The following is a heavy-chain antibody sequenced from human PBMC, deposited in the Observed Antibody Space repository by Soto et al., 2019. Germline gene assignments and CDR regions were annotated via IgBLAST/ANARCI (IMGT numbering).Heavy chain of an antibody. CDR3: ARAIGNQIDY. V-gene: IGHV1-69*01. J-gene: IGHJ4*02. Sequence: SEKGSCTASGGSFSSYAISWVRQAPGQGLELMGGIIPIFGTANYAQKFQGRVTLTADESTSTAYMELISLRSEDTAVYYCARAIGNQIDYWGLGTLVTLSS. CDR2: IIPIFGTA. CDR1: GGSFSSYA. D-gene: IGHD1-1*01.